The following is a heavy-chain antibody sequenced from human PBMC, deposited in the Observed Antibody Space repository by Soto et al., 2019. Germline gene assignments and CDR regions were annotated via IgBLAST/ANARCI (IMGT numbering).Heavy chain of an antibody. CDR2: IYPGDSKT. CDR3: PRHLVPFSASTSYGVDV. J-gene: IGHJ6*02. Sequence: EVQLVQSGGEVEKPGESLKISCKASGYTFDNFWIGWVRQLPGKGLERMGIIYPGDSKTKYSPSFEGHVTISAETSISTAYLLWSSLKASDKAMCYCPRHLVPFSASTSYGVDVWGQGTPGTVSS. V-gene: IGHV5-51*01. CDR1: GYTFDNFW. D-gene: IGHD2-2*01.